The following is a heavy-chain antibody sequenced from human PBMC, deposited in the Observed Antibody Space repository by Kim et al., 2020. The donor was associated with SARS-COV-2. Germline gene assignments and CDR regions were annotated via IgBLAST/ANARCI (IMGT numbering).Heavy chain of an antibody. CDR3: ARALRLRPSGAFDI. V-gene: IGHV1-69*13. CDR2: IIPIFGTA. J-gene: IGHJ3*02. Sequence: SVKVSCKASGGTFSSYAISWVRQAPGQGLEWMGGIIPIFGTANYAQKFQGRVTITADESTSTAYMELSSLRSEDTAVYYCARALRLRPSGAFDIWGQGTMVTVSS. D-gene: IGHD4-17*01. CDR1: GGTFSSYA.